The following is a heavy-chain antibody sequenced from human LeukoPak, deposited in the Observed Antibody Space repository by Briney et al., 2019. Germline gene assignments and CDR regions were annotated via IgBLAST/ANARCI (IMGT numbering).Heavy chain of an antibody. Sequence: SETLSLTCAVYGGSFSGYYWSWIRQPPGKGLEWIGEINHSGSTNYNPSLKSRVTISVDTSKNQFSLKLSSVTAADTAVYYCARAPLKGDDAFDIWGQGTMVTVSP. V-gene: IGHV4-34*01. CDR3: ARAPLKGDDAFDI. CDR1: GGSFSGYY. J-gene: IGHJ3*02. D-gene: IGHD1-26*01. CDR2: INHSGST.